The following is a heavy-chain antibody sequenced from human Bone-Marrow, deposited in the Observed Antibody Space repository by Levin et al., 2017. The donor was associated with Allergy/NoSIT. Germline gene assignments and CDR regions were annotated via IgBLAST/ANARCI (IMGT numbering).Heavy chain of an antibody. D-gene: IGHD5-12*01. CDR2: INPVNGNT. CDR3: PREVIPRGSSRQWLPLDWFDP. CDR1: GYSFTHYA. V-gene: IGHV1-3*01. J-gene: IGHJ5*02. Sequence: PGGSLRLSCKASGYSFTHYAIHWVRQAPGQRLEWMGWINPVNGNTKYSQNFQGRVTITKDTSASTVYVELSSLRSEDTAVYYCPREVIPRGSSRQWLPLDWFDPWGQGTLVTVSS.